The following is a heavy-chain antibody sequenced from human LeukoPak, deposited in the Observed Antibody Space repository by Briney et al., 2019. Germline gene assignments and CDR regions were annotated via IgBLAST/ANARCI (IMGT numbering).Heavy chain of an antibody. CDR1: GYTFTGYY. J-gene: IGHJ4*02. D-gene: IGHD1-26*01. CDR2: INPNSGGT. V-gene: IGHV1-2*06. CDR3: AILPRGATQDFDY. Sequence: GASVKVSCKASGYTFTGYYMHWVRQAPGQGLEWMGRINPNSGGTNYAQKFQGRVTMTRDTSISTAYMELSRLRSDDTAVYYCAILPRGATQDFDYWGQGTLVTVSS.